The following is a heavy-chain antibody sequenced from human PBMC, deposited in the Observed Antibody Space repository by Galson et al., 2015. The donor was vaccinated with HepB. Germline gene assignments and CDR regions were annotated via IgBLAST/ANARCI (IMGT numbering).Heavy chain of an antibody. J-gene: IGHJ6*02. D-gene: IGHD6-13*01. CDR1: GFTFSSYA. CDR2: ISYDGSNK. Sequence: SLRLSCAASGFTFSSYAMHWVRQAPGKGLEWVAVISYDGSNKYYADSVKGRFTISRDNSKNTLYLQMNSLRAADTAVYYCARDHVAAAGIRGDYYYYGMDVWGQGTTVTVSS. V-gene: IGHV3-30*04. CDR3: ARDHVAAAGIRGDYYYYGMDV.